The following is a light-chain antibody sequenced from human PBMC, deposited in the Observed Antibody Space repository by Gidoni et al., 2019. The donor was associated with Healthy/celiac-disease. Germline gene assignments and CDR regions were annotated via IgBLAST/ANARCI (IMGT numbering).Light chain of an antibody. CDR3: SSYAG. J-gene: IGLJ3*02. Sequence: QSALTQPPSASGSPGQSVTISCTGTSSDVGGYNYVSWYQQHPGKAPKLMIYEVSKRPSGVPDRFSGSKSGNTASLTVSGLQAEDEADCYCSSYAGFGGGTKLTVL. CDR1: SSDVGGYNY. CDR2: EVS. V-gene: IGLV2-8*01.